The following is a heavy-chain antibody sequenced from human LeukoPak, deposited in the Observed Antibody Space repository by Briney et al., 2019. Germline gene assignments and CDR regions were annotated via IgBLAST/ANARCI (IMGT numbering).Heavy chain of an antibody. J-gene: IGHJ4*02. Sequence: PGGSLRLSCAASGFTFDDYGMSWVRQAPGKGLEWVSGINWNGGSAGYADSVKGRFTISRDNAKNSLYLQMNSLRAEDMALYYCARGGDIVVVPAAIPPGVDYWGQGTLVTVSS. CDR1: GFTFDDYG. CDR3: ARGGDIVVVPAAIPPGVDY. D-gene: IGHD2-2*02. CDR2: INWNGGSA. V-gene: IGHV3-20*04.